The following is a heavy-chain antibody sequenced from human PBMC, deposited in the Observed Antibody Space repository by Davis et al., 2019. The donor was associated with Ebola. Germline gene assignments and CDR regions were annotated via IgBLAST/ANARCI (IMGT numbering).Heavy chain of an antibody. J-gene: IGHJ6*02. CDR2: IYYSGST. Sequence: PSETLSLTCAVYGGSFSGYYWSWIRQHPGKGLEWIGYIYYSGSTYYNPSLKSRVTISVDTSKNQFSLKLSSVTAADTAVYYCARGEHYYYGMDVWGQGTTVTVSS. CDR3: ARGEHYYYGMDV. CDR1: GGSFSGYY. V-gene: IGHV4-31*11. D-gene: IGHD1-26*01.